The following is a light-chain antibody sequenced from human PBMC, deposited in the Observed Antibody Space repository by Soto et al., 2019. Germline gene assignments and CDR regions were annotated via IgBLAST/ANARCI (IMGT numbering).Light chain of an antibody. CDR3: QQYGSSPYT. CDR2: GAS. CDR1: QSGSSNY. V-gene: IGKV3-20*01. J-gene: IGKJ2*01. Sequence: EIVLTQSPATLSLSPGERATLSCRASQSGSSNYLAWYQQKPGQAPRLLMYGASSRATGIPARFSGIGSGTDFTLTISRVEPEDFGVYYCQQYGSSPYTFDQGTKLEIK.